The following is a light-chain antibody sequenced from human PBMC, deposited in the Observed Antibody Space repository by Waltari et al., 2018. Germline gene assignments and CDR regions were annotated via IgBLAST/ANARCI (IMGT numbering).Light chain of an antibody. CDR3: CSYASRLIHHL. V-gene: IGLV2-11*01. CDR1: SSDVGGYNY. CDR2: DVS. J-gene: IGLJ1*01. Sequence: QSALTQPRSVSGSPGQSVTISCTGTSSDVGGYNYVSWYQQHPAKAPKLIIYDVSVRPSGFPERFSGFQSGNTASRTITGLQAEDVADCHCCSYASRLIHHLFGTGTKVTVL.